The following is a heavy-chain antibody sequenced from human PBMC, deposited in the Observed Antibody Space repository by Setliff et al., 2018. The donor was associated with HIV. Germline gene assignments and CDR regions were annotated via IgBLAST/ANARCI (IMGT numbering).Heavy chain of an antibody. J-gene: IGHJ4*02. CDR2: IYPSDSDT. Sequence: GESLKISCKASGYSFTSYWIGWVRQMPGKGLEWMGIIYPSDSDTRYSPSFQGQVTISADESTYTAYLQWSGLKASDTAVYYCARAGRGGGSYWTFDYWGQGTLVTVSS. D-gene: IGHD1-26*01. CDR1: GYSFTSYW. CDR3: ARAGRGGGSYWTFDY. V-gene: IGHV5-51*01.